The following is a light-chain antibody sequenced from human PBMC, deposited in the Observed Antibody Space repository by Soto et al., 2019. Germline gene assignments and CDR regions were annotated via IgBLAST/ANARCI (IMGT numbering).Light chain of an antibody. CDR1: QSVRNY. CDR2: DAS. J-gene: IGKJ5*01. CDR3: QQRSNWPIT. Sequence: EIVLTHSPATLSLSPGERATLSSGASQSVRNYLAWYQQKPGQAPRLLMYDASNRATGIPARFSGSGSGTDFTLTISSLEPEDFAVYYCQQRSNWPITFGQGTRLEIK. V-gene: IGKV3-11*01.